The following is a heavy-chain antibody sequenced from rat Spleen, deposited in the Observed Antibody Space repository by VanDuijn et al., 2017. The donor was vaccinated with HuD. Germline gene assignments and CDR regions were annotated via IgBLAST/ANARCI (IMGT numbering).Heavy chain of an antibody. CDR2: ISTGGDNT. J-gene: IGHJ2*01. D-gene: IGHD1-12*02. CDR3: TTDTFYDGTYYPGGFDY. V-gene: IGHV5-27*01. Sequence: EVQLVESGGGLVQPGRSLKVSCAASGFTFSDYNMAWVRQAPTKGLEWVAYISTGGDNTYYRDSVKGRFTISRDNAKSTLYLQLDSLRSEDTATYYCTTDTFYDGTYYPGGFDYWGQGVMVTVSS. CDR1: GFTFSDYN.